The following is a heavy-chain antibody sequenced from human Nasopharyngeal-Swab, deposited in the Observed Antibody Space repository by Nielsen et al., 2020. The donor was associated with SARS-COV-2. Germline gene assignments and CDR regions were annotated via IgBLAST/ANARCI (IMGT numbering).Heavy chain of an antibody. D-gene: IGHD1-7*01. CDR2: IWFDGSNQ. CDR1: GFAFSNYG. Sequence: GGSLRLSCAASGFAFSNYGLHWVRQAPGKGLEWVALIWFDGSNQFYADSVRGRFTISKDNAKNTMYLQMNSLRADDTAMYFCARDRSGETGTVGADWGQGTLVTVSS. CDR3: ARDRSGETGTVGAD. J-gene: IGHJ4*02. V-gene: IGHV3-33*01.